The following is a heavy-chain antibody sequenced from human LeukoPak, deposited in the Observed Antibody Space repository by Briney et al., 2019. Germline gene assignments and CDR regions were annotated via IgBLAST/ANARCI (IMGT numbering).Heavy chain of an antibody. CDR2: ISSSSSTI. J-gene: IGHJ5*02. D-gene: IGHD3-9*01. Sequence: PGGSLRLSCAASGFTFTNAWMSWVRQAPGKGLEGVSYISSSSSTIYYADSVKGRFTISRDNAKNSLYLQMNSLRAEDTAVYYCARDVSVTTSLRYFDWLLPGPLFDPWGQGTLVTVSS. CDR3: ARDVSVTTSLRYFDWLLPGPLFDP. CDR1: GFTFTNAW. V-gene: IGHV3-48*04.